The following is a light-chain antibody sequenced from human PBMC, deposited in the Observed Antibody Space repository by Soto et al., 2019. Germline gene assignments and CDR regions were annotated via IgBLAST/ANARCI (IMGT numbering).Light chain of an antibody. CDR1: SSKIGRNY. CDR2: DND. J-gene: IGLJ2*01. Sequence: QSVLTQPPSVSAAPGQKVTISCSGTSSKIGRNYVAWYQQLPGTAPKLLIYDNDKRPSGTPDCFSGSKSGTSATLGITGLQTGDEADYYCGTWDSSLSDAVVFGEGTKVTVL. CDR3: GTWDSSLSDAVV. V-gene: IGLV1-51*01.